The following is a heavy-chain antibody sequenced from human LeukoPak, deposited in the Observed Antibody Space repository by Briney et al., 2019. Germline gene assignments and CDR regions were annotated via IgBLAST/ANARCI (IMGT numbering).Heavy chain of an antibody. V-gene: IGHV3-21*01. Sequence: GGSLRLSCAASGFTFSSYNMNWVRQAPGKGLEWVSSISSSSSYIYYADSVKGRFTISRDNAKKSLYLQMNSLRAEDTAVYYCARVVAARPYYYYMDVWGKGTTVTVSS. CDR2: ISSSSSYI. CDR3: ARVVAARPYYYYMDV. CDR1: GFTFSSYN. J-gene: IGHJ6*03. D-gene: IGHD6-6*01.